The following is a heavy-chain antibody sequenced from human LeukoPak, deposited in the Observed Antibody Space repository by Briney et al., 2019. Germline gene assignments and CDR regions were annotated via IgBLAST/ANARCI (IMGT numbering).Heavy chain of an antibody. CDR1: GFTFSSYG. CDR2: ISGSGVGT. Sequence: GGSLRLSCATSGFTFSSYGMTWVRQAPGKGLEWVSGISGSGVGTYYADSVKGRFTISRDNSKNTLYLQMNSLRAEDTAVYYCAKYRGYYDSSGPDYWGQGTLVTVSS. D-gene: IGHD3-22*01. CDR3: AKYRGYYDSSGPDY. J-gene: IGHJ4*02. V-gene: IGHV3-23*01.